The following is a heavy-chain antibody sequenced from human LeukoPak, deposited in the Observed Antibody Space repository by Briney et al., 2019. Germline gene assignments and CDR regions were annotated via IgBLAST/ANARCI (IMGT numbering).Heavy chain of an antibody. CDR1: GYTFTGYY. D-gene: IGHD6-13*01. CDR2: IIPIFGTA. CDR3: ARTPDSSSWPFDY. J-gene: IGHJ4*02. Sequence: SVKVSCKASGYTFTGYYMHWVRQAPGQGLEWMGGIIPIFGTANYAQKFQGRVTITADESTSTAYMELSSLRSEDTAVYYCARTPDSSSWPFDYWGQGTLVTVSS. V-gene: IGHV1-69*13.